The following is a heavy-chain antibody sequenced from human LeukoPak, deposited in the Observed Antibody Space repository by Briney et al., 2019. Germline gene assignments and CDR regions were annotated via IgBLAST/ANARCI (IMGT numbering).Heavy chain of an antibody. CDR2: ISSSGSTI. D-gene: IGHD2-15*01. V-gene: IGHV3-11*01. CDR1: GFTFSDYY. J-gene: IGHJ4*02. CDR3: ARGLSSGGSCYTD. Sequence: GGSLRLSCAASGFTFSDYYMNWIRQAPGKGLEWVSYISSSGSTIYYADSVKGRFTISRDNAKNSLFLQMNSLRAEDTAVYYCARGLSSGGSCYTDWGQGTLVTVSS.